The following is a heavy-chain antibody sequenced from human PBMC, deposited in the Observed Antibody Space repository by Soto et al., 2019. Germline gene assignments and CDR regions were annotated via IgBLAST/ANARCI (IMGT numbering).Heavy chain of an antibody. CDR2: ISVHTGDT. V-gene: IGHV1-18*01. J-gene: IGHJ4*02. Sequence: SVKVSCKASGYTFATYGITWVRQAPGQGLEWVAWISVHTGDTKYAQKLQGRVTLTTDTFTTTAYMELRGLTSDDTAIYYCARARAEYSSSFSYYFDSWGQGTLVTVSS. CDR1: GYTFATYG. CDR3: ARARAEYSSSFSYYFDS. D-gene: IGHD6-6*01.